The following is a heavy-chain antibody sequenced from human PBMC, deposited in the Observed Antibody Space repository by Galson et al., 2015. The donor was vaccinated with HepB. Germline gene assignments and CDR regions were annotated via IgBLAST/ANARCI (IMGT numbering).Heavy chain of an antibody. CDR2: IYSGGST. CDR1: GFTVSINY. J-gene: IGHJ4*02. D-gene: IGHD3-10*01. V-gene: IGHV3-53*01. CDR3: ARFLSAGITMVRGVITNPAFDS. Sequence: LRLSCAASGFTVSINYMSWVRQAPGKGLEWVSIIYSGGSTYYADSVKGRFTISRDTSKNTLWLQMNNLRAEDTAVYYCARFLSAGITMVRGVITNPAFDSWGQGTLVTVSS.